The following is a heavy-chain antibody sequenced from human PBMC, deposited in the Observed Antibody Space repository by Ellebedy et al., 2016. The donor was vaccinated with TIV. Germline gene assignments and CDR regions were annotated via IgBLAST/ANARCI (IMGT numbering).Heavy chain of an antibody. CDR2: IYPGDSDT. Sequence: GESLKISXKGSGYSFTSYWTGWVRQLPWKGLEWMGIIYPGDSDTRYSPSFQGQVTISADKSISTAYLQWSSLKASDTAMYYCARPRNYSSGWYYPDYWGQGTLVTVSS. V-gene: IGHV5-51*01. D-gene: IGHD6-13*01. CDR1: GYSFTSYW. J-gene: IGHJ4*02. CDR3: ARPRNYSSGWYYPDY.